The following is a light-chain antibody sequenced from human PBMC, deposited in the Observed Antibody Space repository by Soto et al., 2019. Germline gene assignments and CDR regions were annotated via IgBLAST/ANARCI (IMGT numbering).Light chain of an antibody. CDR3: NSYTTSSTVV. V-gene: IGLV2-14*01. CDR2: EVS. J-gene: IGLJ2*01. CDR1: SSDIGIYNY. Sequence: QSVLTQPASVSGSPGQSITISCTGTSSDIGIYNYVSWYQQHPDKAPKLMIYEVSNRPSGVSNRFSGSKSGNTASLTISALQAEDEADYYCNSYTTSSTVVFGGGTKLTVL.